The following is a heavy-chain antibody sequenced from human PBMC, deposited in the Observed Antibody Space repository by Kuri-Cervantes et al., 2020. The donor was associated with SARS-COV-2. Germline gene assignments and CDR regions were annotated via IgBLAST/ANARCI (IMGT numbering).Heavy chain of an antibody. CDR2: IRYDGSNK. V-gene: IGHV3-30*02. CDR1: GFTFSSYG. CDR3: AKAEGELPYYYYYMDV. Sequence: GGSLRLSCAASGFTFSSYGMHWVRQAPGKGLEWVAFIRYDGSNKYYADSVKGRVTISRDNSKNSLYLQMNSLRAEDTAVYYCAKAEGELPYYYYYMDVWGKGTTVTVSS. J-gene: IGHJ6*03. D-gene: IGHD1-26*01.